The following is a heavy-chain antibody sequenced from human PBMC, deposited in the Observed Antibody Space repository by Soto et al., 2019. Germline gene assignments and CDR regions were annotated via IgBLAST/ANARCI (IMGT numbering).Heavy chain of an antibody. Sequence: SETLSLTCTVSGGSMSNNYWNWIRQPPGQGLEWIGYIYYSGSTYYNPSLKSRVTISVDTSKNQFSLKLSSVTAADTAVYYCARHNGYCSSTSCYDAFDIWGQGTMVTVSS. CDR2: IYYSGST. D-gene: IGHD2-2*03. V-gene: IGHV4-59*08. CDR3: ARHNGYCSSTSCYDAFDI. J-gene: IGHJ3*02. CDR1: GGSMSNNY.